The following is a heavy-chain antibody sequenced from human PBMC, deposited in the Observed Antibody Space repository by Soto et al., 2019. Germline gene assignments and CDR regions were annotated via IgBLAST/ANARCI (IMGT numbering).Heavy chain of an antibody. CDR2: ISGSGGST. CDR1: GFTFSSYA. V-gene: IGHV3-23*01. J-gene: IGHJ5*02. D-gene: IGHD3-9*01. CDR3: AKFTYDILTGYPSWFDP. Sequence: GSLRLSCAASGFTFSSYARSWVRQAPGKGLEWVSAISGSGGSTYYADSVKGRFTISRDNSKNTLYLQMNSLRAEDTAVYYCAKFTYDILTGYPSWFDPWGQGTLVTVSS.